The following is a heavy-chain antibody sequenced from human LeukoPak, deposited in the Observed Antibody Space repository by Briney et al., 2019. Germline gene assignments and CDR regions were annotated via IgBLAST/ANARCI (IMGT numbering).Heavy chain of an antibody. CDR2: ISYDGSNK. Sequence: PGGSLRLSCAASGFTFSSYGMHWVRQAPGKGLEWVAVISYDGSNKYYADSVKGRFTISRDNAKNSLYLQMNSLRAEDTAVYYCARGWAYGPYYFDYWGQGTLVTVSS. CDR3: ARGWAYGPYYFDY. J-gene: IGHJ4*02. V-gene: IGHV3-30*03. CDR1: GFTFSSYG. D-gene: IGHD3-10*01.